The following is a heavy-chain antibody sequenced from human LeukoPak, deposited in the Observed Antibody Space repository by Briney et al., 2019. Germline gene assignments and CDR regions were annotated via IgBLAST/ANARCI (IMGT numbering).Heavy chain of an antibody. Sequence: GGSLRLSCAASGFTFSSYGMHWVRQAPGKGLEWVAFIRYDGSNKYYADSVKGRFTISRDNSKNTLYLQMNSLRAEDTAVYYCATDRVESSAPVDYWGQGTLVTVSS. J-gene: IGHJ4*02. CDR3: ATDRVESSAPVDY. V-gene: IGHV3-30*02. D-gene: IGHD6-19*01. CDR1: GFTFSSYG. CDR2: IRYDGSNK.